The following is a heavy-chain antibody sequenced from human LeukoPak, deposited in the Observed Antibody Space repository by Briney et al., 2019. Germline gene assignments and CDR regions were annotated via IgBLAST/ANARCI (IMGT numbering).Heavy chain of an antibody. CDR1: GGSFSGYY. D-gene: IGHD6-13*01. CDR3: ARETVGRAAAGHWRGGFVDY. J-gene: IGHJ4*02. V-gene: IGHV4-34*01. Sequence: PSETLSLTCAVYGGSFSGYYWSWIRQPPGKGLEWIGEMNHSGSTNYNPSLKSRVTISVDRSKNQFSLKLSSVTAADTAVYYCARETVGRAAAGHWRGGFVDYWGQGTLVTVSS. CDR2: MNHSGST.